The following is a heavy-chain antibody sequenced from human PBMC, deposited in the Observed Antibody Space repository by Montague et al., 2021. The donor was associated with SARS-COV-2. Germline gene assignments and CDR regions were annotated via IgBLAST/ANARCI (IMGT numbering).Heavy chain of an antibody. J-gene: IGHJ5*02. CDR2: IYARKKN. D-gene: IGHD6-13*01. CDR3: ARDLSSSWSYLFDP. V-gene: IGHV4-61*02. Sequence: RIYARKKNKYNPSLKSRVTISVDTSKNQFSLKVSSVTAADTAVYYCARDLSSSWSYLFDPWGQGTLVTVSS.